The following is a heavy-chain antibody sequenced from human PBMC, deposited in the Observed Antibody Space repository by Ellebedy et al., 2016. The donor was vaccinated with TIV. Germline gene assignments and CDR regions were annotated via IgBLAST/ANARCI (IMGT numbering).Heavy chain of an antibody. D-gene: IGHD3-10*01. J-gene: IGHJ5*02. CDR3: ARCLDGSGSYYNEGWFDP. Sequence: AASVKVSCKASGYTFTSYYMHWVRQAPGQGLEWMGIINPSGGSTSYAQKFQGRVTMTRDTSISTAYMELSRLRSDDTAVYYCARCLDGSGSYYNEGWFDPWGQGTLVTVSS. CDR2: INPSGGST. CDR1: GYTFTSYY. V-gene: IGHV1-46*01.